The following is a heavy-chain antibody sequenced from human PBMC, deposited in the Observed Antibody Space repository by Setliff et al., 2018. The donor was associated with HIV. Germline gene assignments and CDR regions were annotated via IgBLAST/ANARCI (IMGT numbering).Heavy chain of an antibody. D-gene: IGHD6-13*01. J-gene: IGHJ4*02. Sequence: TASETLSLTCTVSGGSISGYHWNWLRQTPGKGLEWIGYIYTSRGTNYNHSLRTRVIISVDTSNQFSLKLSSVTAADAAVYYCARSPSYRSSWEYYFDYWGQGILVTVSS. CDR2: IYTSRGT. CDR1: GGSISGYH. V-gene: IGHV4-4*09. CDR3: ARSPSYRSSWEYYFDY.